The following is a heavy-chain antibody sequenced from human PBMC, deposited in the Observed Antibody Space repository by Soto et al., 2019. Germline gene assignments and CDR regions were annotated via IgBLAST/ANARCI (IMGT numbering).Heavy chain of an antibody. CDR1: GYTFTRYG. CDR2: ISAYNGNT. J-gene: IGHJ3*02. D-gene: IGHD2-21*01. V-gene: IGHV1-18*01. Sequence: GASVTVSCKASGYTFTRYGIIWVRQAPGQGLEWMGWISAYNGNTNYAQKLQGRVTMTTDTSTSTAYMELRSLRSDDTAVYYCAFIVDAFDIWGQGTMVTVSS. CDR3: AFIVDAFDI.